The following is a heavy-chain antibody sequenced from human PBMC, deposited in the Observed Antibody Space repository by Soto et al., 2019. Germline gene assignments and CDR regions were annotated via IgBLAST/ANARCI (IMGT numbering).Heavy chain of an antibody. V-gene: IGHV3-30-3*01. CDR2: ISYDGLTA. J-gene: IGHJ6*02. CDR3: ARDLENAPGDYYVLGMDV. Sequence: QENLVESGGGVVPPGRSLRVSCAGSGFTFSFYAIHWVRQAPGRGLEWVAVISYDGLTAYYADSVKGRFTISRDNSKNSVFLRMNSLRPEDTAMYYCARDLENAPGDYYVLGMDVWGRGTTVTVSS. D-gene: IGHD2-2*01. CDR1: GFTFSFYA.